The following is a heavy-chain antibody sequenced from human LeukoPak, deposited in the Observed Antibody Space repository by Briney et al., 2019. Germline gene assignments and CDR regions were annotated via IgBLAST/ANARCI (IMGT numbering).Heavy chain of an antibody. CDR1: GFTFSSYA. V-gene: IGHV3-30*03. J-gene: IGHJ2*01. CDR3: ARGSEYYDSSGYYGYWYFDL. Sequence: SRGSLRLSSAAPGFTFSSYAMHWVRQAPGKGRECVAVILHVGSNKHYADSVKGRFTISRDNPKNTLYLQMNSLRVEDTAVYYCARGSEYYDSSGYYGYWYFDLWGRGILVTVSS. CDR2: ILHVGSNK. D-gene: IGHD3-22*01.